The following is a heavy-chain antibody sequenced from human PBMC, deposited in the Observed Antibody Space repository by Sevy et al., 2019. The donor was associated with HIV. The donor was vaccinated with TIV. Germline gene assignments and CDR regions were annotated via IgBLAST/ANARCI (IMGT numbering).Heavy chain of an antibody. CDR1: GYTLTELS. CDR3: ATTKDYYDSSGSPFDS. D-gene: IGHD3-22*01. Sequence: ASVKVSCKVSGYTLTELSMHWVRQAPGKGLEWMGSFDPEDGETIYAQKFQGRVTMTEDTFKDTAYMELSSLRSEDAAVYYCATTKDYYDSSGSPFDSWGQGTLVTVSS. V-gene: IGHV1-24*01. J-gene: IGHJ4*02. CDR2: FDPEDGET.